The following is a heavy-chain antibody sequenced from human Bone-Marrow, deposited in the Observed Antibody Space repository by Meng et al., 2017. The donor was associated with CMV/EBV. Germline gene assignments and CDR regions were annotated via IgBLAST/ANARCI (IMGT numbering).Heavy chain of an antibody. CDR1: GFTFSSYE. CDR2: ISSSGSTI. Sequence: GESLKISCAASGFTFSSYEMNWVRQAPGKGLEWVSYISSSGSTIYYADSVKGRFTISRDNAKNSLYLQMNSLRAEDTAVYYCARAPVLGYYYGMDVWGQGTTVTVSS. D-gene: IGHD2-8*02. V-gene: IGHV3-48*03. CDR3: ARAPVLGYYYGMDV. J-gene: IGHJ6*02.